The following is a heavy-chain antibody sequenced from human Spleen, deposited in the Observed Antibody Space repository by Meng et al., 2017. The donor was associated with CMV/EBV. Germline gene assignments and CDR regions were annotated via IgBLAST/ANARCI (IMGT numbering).Heavy chain of an antibody. CDR2: INGDATRT. CDR1: GFTFTKHW. CDR3: ARERGYSGYDFHVDY. V-gene: IGHV3-74*01. Sequence: GESLKISCAASGFTFTKHWIHWVRQAPGKGLEWVSRINGDATRTSYVDSVEGRFTITRDNAKNTVHLQMNSLGAEDTAVYYCARERGYSGYDFHVDYWGQGTLVTVSS. D-gene: IGHD5-12*01. J-gene: IGHJ4*02.